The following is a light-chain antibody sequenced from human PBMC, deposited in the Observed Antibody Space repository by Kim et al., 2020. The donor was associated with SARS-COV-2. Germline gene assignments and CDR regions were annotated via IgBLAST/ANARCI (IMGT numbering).Light chain of an antibody. J-gene: IGLJ3*02. CDR1: SSNIGNDY. Sequence: QSVLTQPPSVSAAPGQKVTISCSGSSSNIGNDYVSWYQQLPGTAPRLLIYDNNKRPSGIPDRFSGSKSGTSATLVITGLQTGDEADYYCGSWDSSLREVFGGGTQLTVL. CDR3: GSWDSSLREV. V-gene: IGLV1-51*01. CDR2: DNN.